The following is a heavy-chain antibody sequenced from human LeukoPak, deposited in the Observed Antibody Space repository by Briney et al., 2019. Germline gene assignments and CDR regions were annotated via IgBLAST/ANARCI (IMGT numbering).Heavy chain of an antibody. Sequence: GASVKVSCKASGYTFTSYGISWVRQAPGQGLEWMGWISAYNGNTNYAQKFQGRVTMTRNTSISTAYMELSSLRSEDTAVYYCASLILGPWGQGTLVTVSS. D-gene: IGHD1-26*01. J-gene: IGHJ5*02. V-gene: IGHV1-18*01. CDR1: GYTFTSYG. CDR3: ASLILGP. CDR2: ISAYNGNT.